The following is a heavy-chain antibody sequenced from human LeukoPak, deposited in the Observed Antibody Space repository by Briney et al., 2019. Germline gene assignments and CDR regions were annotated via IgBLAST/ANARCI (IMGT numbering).Heavy chain of an antibody. V-gene: IGHV4-34*01. CDR3: ARGAIVVVPAAILGAFDI. CDR2: INHSGST. J-gene: IGHJ3*02. D-gene: IGHD2-2*02. CDR1: GGSFRGYY. Sequence: SETLSLTCAVYGGSFRGYYWSWIRQPPGKGLEWIGEINHSGSTNYNPSLKSRVTISVDTSNNQFSLKLSSVTAADTAVYYCARGAIVVVPAAILGAFDIWGQGTMVTVSS.